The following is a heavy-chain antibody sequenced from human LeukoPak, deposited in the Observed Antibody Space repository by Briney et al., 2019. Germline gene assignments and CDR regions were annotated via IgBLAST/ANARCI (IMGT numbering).Heavy chain of an antibody. V-gene: IGHV3-48*04. CDR1: GFTFSSHG. J-gene: IGHJ4*02. D-gene: IGHD4-11*01. CDR2: IIPSGHTT. Sequence: GGTLRLSCVASGFTFSSHGMNWVRQAPGKGLEWVSGIIPSGHTTYYADSVRGRFTISRDNAKNSLYLQLNSLRAEDTAVYYCVRLYDDYTNGHFDSWGQGTLVTVSS. CDR3: VRLYDDYTNGHFDS.